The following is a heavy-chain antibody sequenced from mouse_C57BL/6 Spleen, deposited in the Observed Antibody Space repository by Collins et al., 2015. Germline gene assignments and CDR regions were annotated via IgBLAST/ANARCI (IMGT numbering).Heavy chain of an antibody. Sequence: LVKTGASVKISCKASGYSFTGYYMHWVKQSHGKSLEWIGYISCYNGATSYNQKFKGKATFTVDTSSSTAYMQFNSLTSEDSAVYYCARGDTTVEYYFDYWGQGTTLTVSS. J-gene: IGHJ2*01. CDR1: GYSFTGYY. CDR3: ARGDTTVEYYFDY. D-gene: IGHD1-1*01. CDR2: ISCYNGAT. V-gene: IGHV1S34*01.